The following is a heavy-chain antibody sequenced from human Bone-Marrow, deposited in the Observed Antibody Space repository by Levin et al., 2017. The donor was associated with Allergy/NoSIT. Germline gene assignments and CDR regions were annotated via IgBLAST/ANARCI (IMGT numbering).Heavy chain of an antibody. CDR3: ARETGYCSGGSCLLYYYYYMDV. CDR2: ISSSSSYI. Sequence: GESLKISCAASGFTFSSYSMNWVRQAPGKGLEWVSSISSSSSYIYYADSVKGRFTISRDNAKNSLYLQMNSLRAEDTAVYYCARETGYCSGGSCLLYYYYYMDVWGKGTTVTVSS. CDR1: GFTFSSYS. D-gene: IGHD2-15*01. V-gene: IGHV3-21*01. J-gene: IGHJ6*03.